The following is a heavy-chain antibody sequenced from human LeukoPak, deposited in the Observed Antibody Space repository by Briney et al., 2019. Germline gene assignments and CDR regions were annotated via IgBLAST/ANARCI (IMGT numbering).Heavy chain of an antibody. CDR1: GFTFISYA. J-gene: IGHJ4*02. D-gene: IGHD6-13*01. V-gene: IGHV3-23*01. CDR3: QAAAGTVGDY. CDR2: ISASGGSA. Sequence: GGSLRLSCPASGFTFISYAMSWVRQAPGRGLEWVGGISASGGSAYYADSVKGWLTISRDNSKNALYLQMNSLSAEDTAVYYCQAAAGTVGDYWGQGTLVTVSS.